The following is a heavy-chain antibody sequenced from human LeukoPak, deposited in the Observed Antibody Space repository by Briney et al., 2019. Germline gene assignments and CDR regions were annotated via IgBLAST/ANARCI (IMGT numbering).Heavy chain of an antibody. CDR3: ARGLGAVAGTIDY. D-gene: IGHD6-19*01. CDR1: GFTVSSNE. Sequence: GGSLRLSCAASGFTVSSNEMSWVRQAPGKGLEWVSVIYSGGSTYYADSVKGRFTISRDNSKNTLYLQMNSLRAEDTAVYYCARGLGAVAGTIDYWGQGTLVTVSS. J-gene: IGHJ4*02. V-gene: IGHV3-66*01. CDR2: IYSGGST.